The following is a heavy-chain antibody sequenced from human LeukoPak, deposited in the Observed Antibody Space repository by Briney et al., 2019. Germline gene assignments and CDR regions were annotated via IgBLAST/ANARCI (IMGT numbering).Heavy chain of an antibody. V-gene: IGHV3-23*01. CDR2: ISGRGGGS. D-gene: IGHD6-19*01. CDR1: GFIFSSYA. J-gene: IGHJ4*02. Sequence: GGSLRLSCAASGFIFSSYAMSWVRLAPGLGLQWISVISGRGGGSSYADSVKGRFTISRDYSKNTLYLQMSSLRAEDTAVYYCAKTALAVAGIVPVESELDYWGQGTLVTVSS. CDR3: AKTALAVAGIVPVESELDY.